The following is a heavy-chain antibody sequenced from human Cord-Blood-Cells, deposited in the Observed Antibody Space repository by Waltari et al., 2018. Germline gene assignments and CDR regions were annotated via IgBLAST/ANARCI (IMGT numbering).Heavy chain of an antibody. CDR1: GYSLTSGYY. Sequence: VQLQESGPRLLKPPETLSLPYAVSGYSLTSGYYWGWTRQPPGTGLEWIGSIYHRGSTYYNPSLKGRVTISVDTSKNQFSLKLSSVTAADAAVDYCASNSGSYDAFDIWGQGTMVTVSS. CDR3: ASNSGSYDAFDI. CDR2: IYHRGST. V-gene: IGHV4-38-2*01. D-gene: IGHD1-26*01. J-gene: IGHJ3*02.